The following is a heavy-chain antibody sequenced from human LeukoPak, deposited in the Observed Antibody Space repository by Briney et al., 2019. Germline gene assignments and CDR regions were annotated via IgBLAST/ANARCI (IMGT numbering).Heavy chain of an antibody. J-gene: IGHJ4*02. CDR2: IIPIFGTA. CDR1: GGTFSSYA. D-gene: IGHD3-22*01. Sequence: SVKVSCKASGGTFSSYAISWVRQAPGQGLEWMGGIIPIFGTANYAQKFQGRVTITADESTSTAYMELSSLRSEDTAVYYCATDGRSYDSSAYYYFDYWGQGTLVTASS. CDR3: ATDGRSYDSSAYYYFDY. V-gene: IGHV1-69*01.